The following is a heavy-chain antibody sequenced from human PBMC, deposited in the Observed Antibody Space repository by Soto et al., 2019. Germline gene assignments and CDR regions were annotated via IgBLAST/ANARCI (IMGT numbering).Heavy chain of an antibody. J-gene: IGHJ5*02. V-gene: IGHV4-31*03. Sequence: SETLSLTCTVSGCSITSGDHYWSWIRQHPGKGLEWIGYIYYSGSTYYNPSLKSRVTISVDTSKNQFSLKLSSVTAADTAVYYCARAQWELHPWGQGTLVTVSS. D-gene: IGHD1-26*01. CDR3: ARAQWELHP. CDR1: GCSITSGDHY. CDR2: IYYSGST.